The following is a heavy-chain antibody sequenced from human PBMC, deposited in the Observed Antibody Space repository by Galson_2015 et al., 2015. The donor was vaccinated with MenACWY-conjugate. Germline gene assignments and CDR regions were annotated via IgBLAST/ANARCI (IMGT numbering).Heavy chain of an antibody. CDR3: ARDVGDYTPTYYFDY. J-gene: IGHJ4*02. CDR2: ISSHGSDR. Sequence: SLRLSCAASGFTFSNYAMHWVRRAPGKGLEWVAVISSHGSDRYYADSVKGRFTISRDNSNSTLYLQMNSLRAEDTAVYYCARDVGDYTPTYYFDYWGQGTLVTVSS. CDR1: GFTFSNYA. V-gene: IGHV3-30*04. D-gene: IGHD4-17*01.